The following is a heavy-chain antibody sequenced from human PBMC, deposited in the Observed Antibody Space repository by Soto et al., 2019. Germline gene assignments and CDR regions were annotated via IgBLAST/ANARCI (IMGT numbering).Heavy chain of an antibody. V-gene: IGHV4-39*01. J-gene: IGHJ4*02. D-gene: IGHD3-3*01. CDR2: IYYSGST. CDR1: GGSISSSSYY. Sequence: SETLSLTCTVSGGSISSSSYYWGWIRQPPGKGLEWIGSIYYSGSTYYNQSLKSRVTISVDTSKNQFSLKLSSVTAADTAVYYCARNDVLRFLEWPNAFDYWGQGTLVTVSS. CDR3: ARNDVLRFLEWPNAFDY.